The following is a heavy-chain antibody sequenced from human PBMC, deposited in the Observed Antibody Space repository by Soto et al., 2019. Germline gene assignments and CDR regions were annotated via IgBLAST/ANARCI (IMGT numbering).Heavy chain of an antibody. CDR1: GFTFSSYA. V-gene: IGHV3-23*01. D-gene: IGHD3-16*02. CDR2: ISGSGGST. Sequence: GGSLRLSCAASGFTFSSYAMSWVRQAPGKGLEWVSAISGSGGSTYYADSVKGRFTISRDNSKNTLYLQMNSLRAEDTAVYYGAKAELSVWGSYRYTGIFDYWGQGTLVTVSS. J-gene: IGHJ4*02. CDR3: AKAELSVWGSYRYTGIFDY.